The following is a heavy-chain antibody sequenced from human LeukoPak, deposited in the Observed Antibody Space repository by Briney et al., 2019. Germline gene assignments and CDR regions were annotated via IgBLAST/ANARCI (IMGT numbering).Heavy chain of an antibody. CDR2: ISPRSETI. V-gene: IGHV3-48*04. CDR1: GITLSNYG. D-gene: IGHD3-10*01. Sequence: GGSLRLSCAVSGITLSNYGMSWVRQAPGKGLEWVSYISPRSETIYYAGSVKGRFTVSRDDSKDSLYLQMNSLRAEDTAVYYCAKIHFRGVILLDYWGQGTLVTVSS. J-gene: IGHJ4*02. CDR3: AKIHFRGVILLDY.